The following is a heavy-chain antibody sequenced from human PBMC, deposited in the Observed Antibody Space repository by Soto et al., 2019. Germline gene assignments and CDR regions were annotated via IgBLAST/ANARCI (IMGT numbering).Heavy chain of an antibody. CDR3: ASAGGDGDSY. Sequence: SLRLSCAASGFTFSSYAMSWVRQAPGKGLEWVSAISGSGGSTYYADSVKGRFTISRDNSKNTLDLQMTSLSAEDTAVYYCASAGGDGDSYGGQGTLVTVSS. D-gene: IGHD4-17*01. V-gene: IGHV3-23*01. CDR2: ISGSGGST. CDR1: GFTFSSYA. J-gene: IGHJ4*02.